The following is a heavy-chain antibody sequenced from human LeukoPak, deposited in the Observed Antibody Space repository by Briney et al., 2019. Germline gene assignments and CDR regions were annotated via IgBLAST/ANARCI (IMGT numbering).Heavy chain of an antibody. D-gene: IGHD3-10*01. CDR3: ARHVWFGEHNGHENWFDP. CDR2: IFRGDDT. V-gene: IGHV3-66*04. Sequence: GGSLRLSCAASGFIVSQNYMSWVRQAPGKGLEWVSVIFRGDDTNYVDSVKGRFTIFRDNSKNTLYLQMNSLTAEDTAVYYCARHVWFGEHNGHENWFDPWGQGTLVIVSS. CDR1: GFIVSQNY. J-gene: IGHJ5*02.